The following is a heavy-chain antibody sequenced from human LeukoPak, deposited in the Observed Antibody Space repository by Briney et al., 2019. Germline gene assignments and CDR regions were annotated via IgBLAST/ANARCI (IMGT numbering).Heavy chain of an antibody. CDR1: GGSISSGTYY. Sequence: PSETLSLTCTVSGGSISSGTYYWSWIRQHPGKGLEWIGYIYYSGSTYYNPALKSRVTISVDTSKNQFSLNLNSVTAADTAVYYCGSVRGILSYFDLWGRGTLVTVSS. CDR2: IYYSGST. V-gene: IGHV4-31*03. J-gene: IGHJ2*01. D-gene: IGHD3-16*01. CDR3: GSVRGILSYFDL.